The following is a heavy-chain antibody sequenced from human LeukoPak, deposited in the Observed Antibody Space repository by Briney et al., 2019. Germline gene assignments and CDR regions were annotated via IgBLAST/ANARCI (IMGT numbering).Heavy chain of an antibody. J-gene: IGHJ4*02. CDR2: ISPSGDIK. CDR3: AKDDAWIRFGE. CDR1: GFAFSNHG. Sequence: PGGSLRLSCAASGFAFSNHGMNWVRQAPGKGLEGVSGISPSGDIKYYADSVKGRFTISRDNSKKTLYLEVSSLTGEDTAVYYCAKDDAWIRFGEWSQGTLVTVSS. D-gene: IGHD3-10*01. V-gene: IGHV3-23*01.